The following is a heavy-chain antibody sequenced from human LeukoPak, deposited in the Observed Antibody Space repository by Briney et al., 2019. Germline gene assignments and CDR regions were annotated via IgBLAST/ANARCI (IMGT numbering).Heavy chain of an antibody. CDR1: GFTFSSYA. D-gene: IGHD2-15*01. CDR2: ISGSGGNT. J-gene: IGHJ4*02. CDR3: AKEDPIVSVGFDY. Sequence: GGSLRLSCAASGFTFSSYAMSWVRQAPGKGLEWISAISGSGGNTYYADSVKGRLTISRDDSKNTLFLQMNSLRVEDTAVYYCAKEDPIVSVGFDYWGQGTLVTVTS. V-gene: IGHV3-23*01.